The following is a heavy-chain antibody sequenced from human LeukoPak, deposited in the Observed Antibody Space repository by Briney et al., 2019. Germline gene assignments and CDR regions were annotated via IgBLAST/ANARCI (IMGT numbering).Heavy chain of an antibody. CDR1: GYTFTNYA. Sequence: ASVKVSCKASGYTFTNYAMNWVRQAPGQGLEWMGWINTNTGNPTYAQGFTGRFVFSLDTSVSTAYLQISSLKAEDTAVYYCARGSHRIAAAGTLDYWGQGTLVTVSS. CDR3: ARGSHRIAAAGTLDY. J-gene: IGHJ4*02. CDR2: INTNTGNP. D-gene: IGHD6-13*01. V-gene: IGHV7-4-1*02.